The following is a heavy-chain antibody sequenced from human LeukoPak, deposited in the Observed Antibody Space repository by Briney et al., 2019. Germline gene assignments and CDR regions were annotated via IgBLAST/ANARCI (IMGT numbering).Heavy chain of an antibody. CDR3: AKDAAGYSYGPYYYYYYYMDV. J-gene: IGHJ6*03. CDR1: GFTFKNYG. Sequence: GGSLRLSCAASGFTFKNYGMSWVRQAPGKGLEWVAFIRYDGSNKYYADSVKGRFTISRDNSKNTLYLQMDSLRAEDTAVYYCAKDAAGYSYGPYYYYYYYMDVWGKGTTVTISS. D-gene: IGHD5-18*01. V-gene: IGHV3-30*02. CDR2: IRYDGSNK.